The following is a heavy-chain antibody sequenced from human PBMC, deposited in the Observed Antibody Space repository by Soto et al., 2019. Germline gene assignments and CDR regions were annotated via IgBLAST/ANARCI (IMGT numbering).Heavy chain of an antibody. J-gene: IGHJ3*02. CDR2: ISAYNGNT. Sequence: ASVKVSCKASGYTFTSYGISWVRQAPGQGLEWMGWISAYNGNTSYAQKLQGRVTMTRDTSTSTAYMELRSLRSEDTAVYYCASPARNYDFWSGYTFDIWGQGTMVTVSS. V-gene: IGHV1-18*01. CDR1: GYTFTSYG. CDR3: ASPARNYDFWSGYTFDI. D-gene: IGHD3-3*01.